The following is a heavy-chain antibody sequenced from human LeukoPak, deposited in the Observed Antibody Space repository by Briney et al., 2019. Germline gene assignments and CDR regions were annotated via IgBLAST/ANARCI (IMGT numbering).Heavy chain of an antibody. Sequence: PGGSLRLSCAASGFTFSSYGMHWVRQAPGKGLEWVAFIRYDGSNKYYADSVKGRFTISRDNSKNTLYLQMNSLRAEDTAVYYCAKASEEYQLLYREPDYWGQGTLVTVSS. V-gene: IGHV3-30*02. CDR3: AKASEEYQLLYREPDY. J-gene: IGHJ4*02. CDR2: IRYDGSNK. CDR1: GFTFSSYG. D-gene: IGHD2-2*02.